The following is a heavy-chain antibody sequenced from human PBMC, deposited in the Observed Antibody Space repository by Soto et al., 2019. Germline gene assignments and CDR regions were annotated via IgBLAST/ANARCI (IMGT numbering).Heavy chain of an antibody. J-gene: IGHJ4*02. CDR2: ISSSSGDI. CDR3: AILDGKIPSSDDFDY. V-gene: IGHV3-48*02. D-gene: IGHD3-3*01. Sequence: EGQLVESGGDWVQPGGSLRLSCAASGFVFSSYGMNWVRQAPGKGPEWVSYISSSSGDIFYADSVKGRFTVSRDNAMNSLFLQMNDLRDEDTAVYYCAILDGKIPSSDDFDYWGQGTLVTVS. CDR1: GFVFSSYG.